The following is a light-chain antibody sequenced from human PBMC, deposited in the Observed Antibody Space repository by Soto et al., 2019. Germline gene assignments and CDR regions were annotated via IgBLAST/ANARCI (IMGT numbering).Light chain of an antibody. Sequence: DIQLTQSPSFLSASVGDRVTITCRASQGINTYIAWYQQKPGKAPELLIYAASTLQSGVPSRYRGSGSGTQITLTIASLQPEYFATYYCQRLYSPFTFFTGTKVNIK. CDR3: QRLYSPFT. CDR1: QGINTY. V-gene: IGKV1-9*01. J-gene: IGKJ3*01. CDR2: AAS.